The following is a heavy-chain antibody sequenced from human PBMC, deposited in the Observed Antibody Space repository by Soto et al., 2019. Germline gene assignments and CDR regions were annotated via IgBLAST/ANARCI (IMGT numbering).Heavy chain of an antibody. CDR3: AREVVDDTEGHALDI. D-gene: IGHD2-15*01. Sequence: QVQLVQSGAEVMKPGASVKVSCKASGYTFTSYGISWVRQAPGQGLEWMGWISAYNGNTNYAQKLQGRVTMATDTSTSTAYMELRSLRSDDTAVYYCAREVVDDTEGHALDIWGQGTMVTVSS. CDR2: ISAYNGNT. J-gene: IGHJ3*02. CDR1: GYTFTSYG. V-gene: IGHV1-18*01.